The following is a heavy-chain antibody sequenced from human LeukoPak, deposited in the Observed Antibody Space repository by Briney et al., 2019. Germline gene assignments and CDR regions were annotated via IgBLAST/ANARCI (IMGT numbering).Heavy chain of an antibody. V-gene: IGHV4-38-2*01. Sequence: SETLSLTCAVSGYSISNGYYWVWIRQPPGRGLEWIGSLYHSDSAYYNTSLRSRVSMSVDTSKNQFSLTLSFVTAADTAVYYCARQHDSYYYSSIDVWGSGTTVTVSS. CDR3: ARQHDSYYYSSIDV. CDR2: LYHSDSA. J-gene: IGHJ6*03. CDR1: GYSISNGYY.